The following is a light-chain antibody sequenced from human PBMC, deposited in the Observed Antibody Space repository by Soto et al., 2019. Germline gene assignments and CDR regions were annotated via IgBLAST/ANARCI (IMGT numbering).Light chain of an antibody. V-gene: IGKV1-9*01. CDR1: QGISSY. Sequence: IQLTQSPSSLSASVGDRVTITCRASQGISSYLAWYQQKPGKAPKLLIYGASTLQNGVPSRFSGSGSGTDFTLTISSRQPEDVVTYYCQQLNSYLSLTFGGGTKVEIK. CDR2: GAS. CDR3: QQLNSYLSLT. J-gene: IGKJ4*01.